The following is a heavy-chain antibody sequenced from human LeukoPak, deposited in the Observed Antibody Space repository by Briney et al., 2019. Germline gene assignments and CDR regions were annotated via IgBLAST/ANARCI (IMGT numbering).Heavy chain of an antibody. CDR3: ANYYRSGSLHDF. CDR2: ISRRGDYT. V-gene: IGHV3-23*01. Sequence: PGGSLRLSCAASGFAFSSYAMSWVRQPPGKGLEWVSVISRRGDYTYYADSVKGRFTISRDNSKNTLYLQMNTLRAEDTAVYYCANYYRSGSLHDFWGQGTLVTVSS. J-gene: IGHJ4*02. CDR1: GFAFSSYA. D-gene: IGHD3-10*01.